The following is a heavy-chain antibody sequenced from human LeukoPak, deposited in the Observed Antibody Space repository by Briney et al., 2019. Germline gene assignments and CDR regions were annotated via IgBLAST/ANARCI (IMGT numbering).Heavy chain of an antibody. CDR1: GYTLTELP. CDR3: ATVRFSYDILTGYYTTKNWFDP. CDR2: FDPEDGET. J-gene: IGHJ5*02. V-gene: IGHV1-24*01. D-gene: IGHD3-9*01. Sequence: ASVKVSCKVSGYTLTELPMHWVRQAPGKGLEWMGGFDPEDGETIYAQKFQGRVTMTEDTSTDTAYMELSGLRSEDTAVYYCATVRFSYDILTGYYTTKNWFDPWGQGTLVTVSS.